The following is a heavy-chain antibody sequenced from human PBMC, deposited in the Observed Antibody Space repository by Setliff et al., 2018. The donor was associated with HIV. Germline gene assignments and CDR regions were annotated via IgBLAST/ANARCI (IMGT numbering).Heavy chain of an antibody. CDR1: GYTFTGYY. D-gene: IGHD3-22*01. J-gene: IGHJ4*02. CDR2: INPNSGGT. Sequence: ASVKVSCKPSGYTFTGYYMHWVRQASGQGLEWMGRINPNSGGTNYAQKFQGRVTMTRDTSITTAYMELSRLISDDTAVYYCAREERYYDGKGALDYWGQGTLVTVSS. V-gene: IGHV1-2*06. CDR3: AREERYYDGKGALDY.